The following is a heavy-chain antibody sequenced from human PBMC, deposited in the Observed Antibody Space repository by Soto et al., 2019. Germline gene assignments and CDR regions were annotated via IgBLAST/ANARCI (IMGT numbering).Heavy chain of an antibody. CDR2: IIPIFGTA. Sequence: SVKVSCKASGVTFSSYAISWVRQAPGQGLEWMGGIIPIFGTANYAQKFQGRVTITADKSTSTAYMELSSLRSEDTAVYYCARVSRIQLWLRLDIWGQGTMVTVSS. CDR1: GVTFSSYA. V-gene: IGHV1-69*06. J-gene: IGHJ3*02. CDR3: ARVSRIQLWLRLDI. D-gene: IGHD5-18*01.